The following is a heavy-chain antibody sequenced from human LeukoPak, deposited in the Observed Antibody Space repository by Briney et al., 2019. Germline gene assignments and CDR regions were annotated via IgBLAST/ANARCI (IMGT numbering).Heavy chain of an antibody. CDR3: ARGMYSSGCYNFDY. CDR2: ITYSSSTI. V-gene: IGHV3-48*02. J-gene: IGHJ4*02. CDR1: ELTFSSYS. D-gene: IGHD6-19*01. Sequence: PGGSLRLSCAASELTFSSYSMNWVRQAPGKGLEWVSYITYSSSTIYYAGSVKGRFTISRDNGKNSLYLQMNSLREEDTAVYYCARGMYSSGCYNFDYWGQGALVTVSS.